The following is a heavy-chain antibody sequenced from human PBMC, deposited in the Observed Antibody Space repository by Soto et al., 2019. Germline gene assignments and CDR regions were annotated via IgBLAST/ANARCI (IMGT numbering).Heavy chain of an antibody. CDR1: GLIVTNYW. J-gene: IGHJ4*02. Sequence: EEQLVESGGGLVQPGGSLRLSCTGSGLIVTNYWVHWVRQSPGKGLVWVSRIAPYGTGISYADSVRGRFTISRDNAKSTVYLQMSSLTAEDTAVYYCTKDTFGGRDSWGQGTLVTVSS. CDR3: TKDTFGGRDS. CDR2: IAPYGTGI. V-gene: IGHV3-74*01. D-gene: IGHD3-16*01.